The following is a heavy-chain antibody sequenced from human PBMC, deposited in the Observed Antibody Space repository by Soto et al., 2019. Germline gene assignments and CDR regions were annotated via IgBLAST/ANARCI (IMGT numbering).Heavy chain of an antibody. V-gene: IGHV3-73*01. Sequence: GGSLRLSCAASGFTFSASAMHWVRQASGKGLEWVGRIRSKSNNYATAYSVSVEGRFTISRDDSTNTAYLHLNSLKAEDTAVYYCTRHPSDYGGIDYWGQGSLVTVSS. CDR2: IRSKSNNYAT. J-gene: IGHJ4*02. D-gene: IGHD4-17*01. CDR1: GFTFSASA. CDR3: TRHPSDYGGIDY.